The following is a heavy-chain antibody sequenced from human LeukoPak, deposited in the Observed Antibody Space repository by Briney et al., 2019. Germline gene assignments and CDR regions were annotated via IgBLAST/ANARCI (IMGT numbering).Heavy chain of an antibody. CDR2: IIPIFGTA. CDR1: GCTFSSYA. Sequence: ASVKVSCKASGCTFSSYAISWVRQAPGQGLEWMGGIIPIFGTANYAQKFQGRVTITADESTSTAYMELSSLRSEDTAVYYCAREGDSSSSSPLDYWGQGTLVTVSS. D-gene: IGHD6-6*01. V-gene: IGHV1-69*13. CDR3: AREGDSSSSSPLDY. J-gene: IGHJ4*02.